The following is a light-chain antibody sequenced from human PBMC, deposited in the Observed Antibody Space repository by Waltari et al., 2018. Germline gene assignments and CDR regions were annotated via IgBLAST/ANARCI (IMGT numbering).Light chain of an antibody. J-gene: IGKJ4*01. CDR2: WAS. V-gene: IGKV4-1*01. Sequence: DIVMTQSPDSLAVSLGERATIKCRSSQSVLYISDNRDYLAWYQQKPGQPPKLLINWASTRASGVPDRISGSGSGTDFTLTISSLQAEDVAVYYCQQHFSTPVTFGGGTKVEI. CDR1: QSVLYISDNRDY. CDR3: QQHFSTPVT.